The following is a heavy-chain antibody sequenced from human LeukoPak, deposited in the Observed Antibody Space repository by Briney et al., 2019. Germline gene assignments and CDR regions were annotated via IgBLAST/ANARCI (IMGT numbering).Heavy chain of an antibody. Sequence: GGSLRLSCAASGFTFSSYSMNWVRQAPGKGLEWVSSISSSSSYIYYADSVKGRFTISRDNAKNSLYLQMNSLRAEDTAVYYCATADSSGYYSLDYWGQGTLVTVSS. D-gene: IGHD3-22*01. CDR2: ISSSSSYI. CDR3: ATADSSGYYSLDY. V-gene: IGHV3-21*01. J-gene: IGHJ4*02. CDR1: GFTFSSYS.